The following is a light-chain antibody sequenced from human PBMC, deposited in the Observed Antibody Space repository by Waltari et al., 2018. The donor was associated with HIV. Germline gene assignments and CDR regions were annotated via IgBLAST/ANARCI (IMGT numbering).Light chain of an antibody. CDR3: ATWDDSLSGLWV. CDR1: SSNIGSSY. J-gene: IGLJ3*02. V-gene: IGLV1-47*01. CDR2: RNN. Sequence: QSVLTQPPSASGTTGQRVTISCSGSSSNIGSSYVYWYQQLPGTAPKLIMYRNNQRPSGVPDRFSGSKSGTSASLAISGLRSEDEADYYCATWDDSLSGLWVFGGGTKLTVL.